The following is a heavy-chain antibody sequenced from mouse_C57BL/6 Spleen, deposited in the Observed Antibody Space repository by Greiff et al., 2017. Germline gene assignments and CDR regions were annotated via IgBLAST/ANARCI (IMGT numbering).Heavy chain of an antibody. Sequence: EVKVEESGGGLVKPGGSLKLSCAASGFTFSDYGMHWVRQAPEKGLEWVAYISSGSSTIYYADTVKGRCTISRDNAKNTLFLQMTSLRSEDTAMYYCARITTVVATGAMDYWGQGTSVTVSS. J-gene: IGHJ4*01. CDR1: GFTFSDYG. CDR2: ISSGSSTI. CDR3: ARITTVVATGAMDY. V-gene: IGHV5-17*01. D-gene: IGHD1-1*01.